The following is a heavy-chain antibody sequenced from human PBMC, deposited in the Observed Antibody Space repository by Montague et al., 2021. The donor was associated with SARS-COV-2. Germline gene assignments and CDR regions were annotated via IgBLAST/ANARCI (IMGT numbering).Heavy chain of an antibody. CDR3: ARRYISDWTGFDY. J-gene: IGHJ4*02. V-gene: IGHV2-5*02. Sequence: PALVKPTQTLTLTCSFSGFSLSTNEMGVGWIRQPPGKALEWLAXXXWXXXKHXSPSLKTRLTITKDNSKNPVVLTVTNLDPVDTGTYYCARRYISDWTGFDYWGQGTLVTVSS. CDR2: XXWXXXK. CDR1: GFSLSTNEMG. D-gene: IGHD6-19*01.